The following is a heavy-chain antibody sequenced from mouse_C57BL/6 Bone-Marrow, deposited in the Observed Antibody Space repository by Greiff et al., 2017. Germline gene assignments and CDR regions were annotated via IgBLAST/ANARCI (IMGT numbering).Heavy chain of an antibody. CDR1: GFSLTSYG. V-gene: IGHV2-2*01. CDR3: ASPYYYGSSPFAY. J-gene: IGHJ3*01. CDR2: IWSGGST. Sequence: VQVVESGPGLVQPSQSLSITCTVSGFSLTSYGVHWVRQSPGKGLEWLGVIWSGGSTDYNAAFISRLSISKDNSKSQVFFKMNSLQADDTAIYYCASPYYYGSSPFAYWGQGSLVTVSA. D-gene: IGHD1-1*01.